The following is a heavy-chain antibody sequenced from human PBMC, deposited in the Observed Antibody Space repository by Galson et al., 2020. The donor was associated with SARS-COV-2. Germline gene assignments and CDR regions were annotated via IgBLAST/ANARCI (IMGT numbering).Heavy chain of an antibody. CDR1: GFTFSSYG. V-gene: IGHV3-33*01. CDR2: IWYDGSNK. D-gene: IGHD3-22*01. J-gene: IGHJ6*02. CDR3: ARDPGNYYDSSGYYYPDYYYYGMDV. Sequence: GESLKISCAASGFTFSSYGMHWVRQAPGKGLEWVAVIWYDGSNKYYADSVKGRFTISRDNSKNTLYLQMNSLRAEDTAVYYCARDPGNYYDSSGYYYPDYYYYGMDVWGQGTTVTVSS.